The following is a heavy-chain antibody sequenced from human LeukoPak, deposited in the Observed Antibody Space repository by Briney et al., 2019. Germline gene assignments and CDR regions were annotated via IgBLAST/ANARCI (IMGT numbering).Heavy chain of an antibody. CDR1: GFTFSSYW. CDR2: IKQDGSEK. J-gene: IGHJ4*02. V-gene: IGHV3-7*01. D-gene: IGHD2-2*01. CDR3: ASGLGNCSSTSCYSHFDY. Sequence: PGGSLRLSCAASGFTFSSYWMSWVRQAPGKGLEWVANIKQDGSEKYYVDSVKGRFTISRDNAMNSLYLQMNSLRAEDTAVYYCASGLGNCSSTSCYSHFDYWGQGTLVTVSS.